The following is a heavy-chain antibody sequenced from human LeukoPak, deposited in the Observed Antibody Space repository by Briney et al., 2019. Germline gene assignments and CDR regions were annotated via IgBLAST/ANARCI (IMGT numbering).Heavy chain of an antibody. Sequence: GGSLRLSWAASGFTFSSYAMHWVRQAPGKGLEWVAVISYDGSNKYYTDSVKGRFTISRDNSKNTLYLQMNSLRAEDTAVYYCARDNSARYDSSGYYNTRYYYYGMDVWGQGTTVTVSS. D-gene: IGHD3-22*01. J-gene: IGHJ6*02. CDR1: GFTFSSYA. V-gene: IGHV3-30-3*01. CDR2: ISYDGSNK. CDR3: ARDNSARYDSSGYYNTRYYYYGMDV.